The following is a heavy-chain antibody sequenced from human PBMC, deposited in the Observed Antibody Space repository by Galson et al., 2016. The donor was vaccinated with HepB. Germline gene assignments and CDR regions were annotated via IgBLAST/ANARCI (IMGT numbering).Heavy chain of an antibody. CDR2: INNDGSNT. D-gene: IGHD2-15*01. J-gene: IGHJ3*02. CDR1: GFTFSSYW. CDR3: ARPGYCSGSSCYVPFES. V-gene: IGHV3-74*03. Sequence: SLRLSCAASGFTFSSYWMNWVRQAPGKGLVWVSRINNDGSNTTYADSVKGRFTISRDNAKNTLYLQMNSLRAEDTAVYYCARPGYCSGSSCYVPFESWGQGTMPTVSS.